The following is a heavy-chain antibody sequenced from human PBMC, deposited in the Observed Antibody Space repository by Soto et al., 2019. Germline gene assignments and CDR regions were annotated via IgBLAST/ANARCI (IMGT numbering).Heavy chain of an antibody. J-gene: IGHJ4*02. CDR2: SIGGGDTT. CDR3: AKDSTTYYGYFHY. D-gene: IGHD3-10*01. Sequence: EVQLLESGGGLVQPGGSLRLSCVASGFTFSTYAMSWVRQAPGKGLEWVSASIGGGDTTYYANSVKGRFTISRDNSKNMLLLQMNSLRVEDTAVYYCAKDSTTYYGYFHYWGQGTLVTVSS. CDR1: GFTFSTYA. V-gene: IGHV3-23*01.